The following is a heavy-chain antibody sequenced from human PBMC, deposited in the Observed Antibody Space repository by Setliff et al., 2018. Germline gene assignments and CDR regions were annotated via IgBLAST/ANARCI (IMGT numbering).Heavy chain of an antibody. CDR3: AKDRVEVVVAAPQARFDP. CDR1: GYAFITFG. Sequence: ASVKVSCKTSGYAFITFGMSWVRQAPGQGLEWMGWMSPVYGIANYARKFQGRVTLTADTSTTTAYLELTSLRYDDTAVYYCAKDRVEVVVAAPQARFDPWGQGTLVTVSS. D-gene: IGHD2-15*01. V-gene: IGHV1-18*01. J-gene: IGHJ5*02. CDR2: MSPVYGIA.